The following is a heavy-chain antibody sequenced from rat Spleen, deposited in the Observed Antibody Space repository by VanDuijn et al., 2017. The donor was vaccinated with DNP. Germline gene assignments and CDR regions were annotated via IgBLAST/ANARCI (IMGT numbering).Heavy chain of an antibody. Sequence: QVQLKESGPGLVQPSQTLSLTCTVSGLSLTSNSVSWIRQPPGKGLEWMGVIWSNGGTDYNSAIKSRLSISRDTSKNQVFLKMNSLQIEDTATYFCSREGQPYYSMDAWGQGTSVTVSS. V-gene: IGHV2-47*01. CDR1: GLSLTSNS. D-gene: IGHD1-1*01. CDR2: IWSNGGT. CDR3: SREGQPYYSMDA. J-gene: IGHJ4*01.